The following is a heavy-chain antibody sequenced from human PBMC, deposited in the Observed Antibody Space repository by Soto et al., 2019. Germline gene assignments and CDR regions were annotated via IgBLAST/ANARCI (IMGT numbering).Heavy chain of an antibody. Sequence: QGQLVESGGGVVQPGRSLRLSCAASGFTFSNYGMHWVRQAPGKGLEWGAVISYDGSNKYYADSVKGRFTISRDNSKNTVYLQMNSRRAEDTGVYYCAKDLGSGSYLFDAFDIWGQGTMVTVAS. CDR1: GFTFSNYG. J-gene: IGHJ3*02. V-gene: IGHV3-30*18. CDR3: AKDLGSGSYLFDAFDI. CDR2: ISYDGSNK. D-gene: IGHD1-26*01.